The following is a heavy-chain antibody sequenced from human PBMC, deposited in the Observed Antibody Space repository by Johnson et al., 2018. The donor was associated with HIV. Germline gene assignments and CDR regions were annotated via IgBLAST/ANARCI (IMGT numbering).Heavy chain of an antibody. CDR2: ISWDGGST. CDR1: GFTFDDYA. Sequence: VQLVESGGVVVQPGGSLRLSCAASGFTFDDYAMHWVRQAPGKGLEWVSLISWDGGSTYYADSVKGRFTISRDNSKNTLYLQMNSLRAEDTAVYFCARDGDYYDSNGGDAFDIWGQGTMVTVSS. CDR3: ARDGDYYDSNGGDAFDI. J-gene: IGHJ3*02. V-gene: IGHV3-43D*03. D-gene: IGHD3-22*01.